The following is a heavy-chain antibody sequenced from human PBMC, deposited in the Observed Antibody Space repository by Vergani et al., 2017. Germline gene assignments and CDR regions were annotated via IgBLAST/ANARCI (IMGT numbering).Heavy chain of an antibody. J-gene: IGHJ2*01. D-gene: IGHD6-6*01. CDR2: ISSSSSTI. CDR3: ARDRARAARYWYFDL. CDR1: GFTFSSYS. V-gene: IGHV3-48*01. Sequence: EVQLVESGGGLVQPGGSLRLSCAASGFTFSSYSMNWVRQAPGKGLEWVSYISSSSSTIYYADSVKGRFTISRDNAKNSLYLQMNSLRAEDTAVYYCARDRARAARYWYFDLWGRGTLVTVSS.